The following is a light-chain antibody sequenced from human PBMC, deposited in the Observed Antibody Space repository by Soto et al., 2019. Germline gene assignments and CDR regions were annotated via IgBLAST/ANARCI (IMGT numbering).Light chain of an antibody. CDR3: QSYXXXLXXXX. CDR2: GNS. J-gene: IGLJ2*01. V-gene: IGLV1-40*01. CDR1: SSNIGAGYD. Sequence: QSVLTQPPSVSGAPGQRVTISCTGSSSNIGAGYDVHWYQQLPGTAPKLLIYGNSNRPSGVPDRFSGSKSGTSASLAITGLQAEDEADYYCQSYXXXLXXXXFGG.